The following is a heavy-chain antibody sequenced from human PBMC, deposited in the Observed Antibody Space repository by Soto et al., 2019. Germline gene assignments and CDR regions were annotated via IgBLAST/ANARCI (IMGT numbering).Heavy chain of an antibody. CDR1: GFTFSSYS. V-gene: IGHV3-21*01. J-gene: IGHJ6*02. D-gene: IGHD5-18*01. Sequence: LRLSCAASGFTFSSYSMNWVRQAPGKGLEWVSSISSSSSYIYYADSVKGRFTISRDNAKNSLYLQMNSLRAEDTAVYYCARGGGDTAIKRADYYGMDVWGQGTTVTVSS. CDR3: ARGGGDTAIKRADYYGMDV. CDR2: ISSSSSYI.